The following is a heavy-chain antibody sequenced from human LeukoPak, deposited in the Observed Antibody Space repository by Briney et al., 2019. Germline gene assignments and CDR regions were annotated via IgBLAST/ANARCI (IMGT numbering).Heavy chain of an antibody. CDR1: GGSISIYY. D-gene: IGHD3-9*01. V-gene: IGHV4-59*01. J-gene: IGHJ4*02. CDR3: ARGEDFERYYLAY. CDR2: IYYTGTT. Sequence: SQTLSLTCSVSGGSISIYYWTWIRQIPGKGLEWIGYIYYTGTTNYNPLFESRATVSVDTSKNQFSLKLTSVTAADTAVYFCARGEDFERYYLAYWGQGTLVTVSS.